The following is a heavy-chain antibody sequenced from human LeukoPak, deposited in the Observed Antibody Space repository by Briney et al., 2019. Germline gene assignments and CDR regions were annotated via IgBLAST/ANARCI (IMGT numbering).Heavy chain of an antibody. Sequence: GASVKVSCKVSGYTLTELSMHWVRQAPGKGLEWMGGFDPEDGEAIYAQKFQGRVTMTEDTSTDTAYMELSSLRSEDTAVYYCATGYGSVNWFDPWGQGTLVTVSS. CDR2: FDPEDGEA. V-gene: IGHV1-24*01. J-gene: IGHJ5*02. CDR3: ATGYGSVNWFDP. D-gene: IGHD3-10*01. CDR1: GYTLTELS.